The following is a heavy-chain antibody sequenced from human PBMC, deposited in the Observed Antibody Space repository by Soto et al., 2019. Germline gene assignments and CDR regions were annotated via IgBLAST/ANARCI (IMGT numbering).Heavy chain of an antibody. Sequence: PSETLSLTCTVSGGSISSYYWSWIRQPPGKGLEWIGYINYSGSINYNPSLKSRVTMSVDTSKNQFSLTLNSVTAADTATYYCARGGISHWAYFYYMDVWDRGTTVTVSS. V-gene: IGHV4-59*12. CDR1: GGSISSYY. J-gene: IGHJ6*03. CDR3: ARGGISHWAYFYYMDV. CDR2: INYSGSI. D-gene: IGHD2-21*01.